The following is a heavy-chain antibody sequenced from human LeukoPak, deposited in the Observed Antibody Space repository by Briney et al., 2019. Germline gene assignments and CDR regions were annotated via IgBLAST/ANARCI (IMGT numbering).Heavy chain of an antibody. CDR3: ARDTTARTNPAAAGPLDAFDI. J-gene: IGHJ3*02. D-gene: IGHD6-13*01. Sequence: GSLRLSCAASGFTFSSYWMSWVCQAPGKGLEWVANIKQDGSEKYYVDSVKGRFTISRDNAKNSLYLQRNSLRAEDTAVYYCARDTTARTNPAAAGPLDAFDIWGQGTMVTVSS. V-gene: IGHV3-7*01. CDR1: GFTFSSYW. CDR2: IKQDGSEK.